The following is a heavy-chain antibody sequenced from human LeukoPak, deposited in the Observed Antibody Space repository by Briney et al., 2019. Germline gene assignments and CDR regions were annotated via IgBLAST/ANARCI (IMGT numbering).Heavy chain of an antibody. CDR2: IYYSGST. J-gene: IGHJ4*02. CDR1: GGSISSGDYY. D-gene: IGHD3-10*01. CDR3: ARETRNGGFDY. Sequence: SQTLSLTCTVSGGSISSGDYYWSWIRRPPGKGLEWIGYIYYSGSTYYNPSLKSRVTISVDTSKNQFSLKLSSVTAADTAVYFCARETRNGGFDYWGQGTLVTVSS. V-gene: IGHV4-30-4*08.